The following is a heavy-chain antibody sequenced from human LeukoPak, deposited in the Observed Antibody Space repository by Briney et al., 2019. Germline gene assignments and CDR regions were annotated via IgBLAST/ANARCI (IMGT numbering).Heavy chain of an antibody. J-gene: IGHJ3*02. CDR3: ARDGEYSSSSAAFDI. CDR2: IKQDGSEK. CDR1: GFTFSSYW. V-gene: IGHV3-7*01. D-gene: IGHD6-6*01. Sequence: GGSLRLSCAASGFTFSSYWMSWVRQAPGKGLEWVANIKQDGSEKYYVDSVKGRSTISRDNAKNSLYLQMNSLRAEDTAVYYCARDGEYSSSSAAFDIWGQGTMVTVSS.